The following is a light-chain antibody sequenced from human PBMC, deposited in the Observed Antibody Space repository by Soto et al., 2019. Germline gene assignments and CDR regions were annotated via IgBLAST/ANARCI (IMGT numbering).Light chain of an antibody. CDR2: DAS. Sequence: EFVLTQSPGTLSWSPVGIATLCFMASQTVRNNYLAWYQQKPGQAPRLLIYDASSGATGIPDRFSGGGSGTDFTLTISRLEPEDFAVYYCQQFSSYPLTFGGGTKVDIK. J-gene: IGKJ4*01. CDR1: QTVRNNY. CDR3: QQFSSYPLT. V-gene: IGKV3-20*01.